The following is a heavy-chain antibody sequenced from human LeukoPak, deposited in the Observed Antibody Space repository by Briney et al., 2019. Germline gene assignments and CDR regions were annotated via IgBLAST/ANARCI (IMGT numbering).Heavy chain of an antibody. J-gene: IGHJ4*02. CDR3: TKEEQQLWFFDY. CDR1: GFTFSSNG. CDR2: IRYDGNNQ. D-gene: IGHD5-18*01. Sequence: GGSLRLSCAASGFTFSSNGMHWVRQAPGKGLEWVAFIRYDGNNQYYADSVKGRFTISRDNSKNTLYLQMNSLRAEDAAVYYCTKEEQQLWFFDYWGQGTLVTVSS. V-gene: IGHV3-30*02.